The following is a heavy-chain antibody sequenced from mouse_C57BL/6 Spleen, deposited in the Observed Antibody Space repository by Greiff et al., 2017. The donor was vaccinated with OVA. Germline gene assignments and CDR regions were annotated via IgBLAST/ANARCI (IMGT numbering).Heavy chain of an antibody. V-gene: IGHV1-62-2*01. D-gene: IGHD2-3*01. CDR2: FYPGSGSI. CDR3: ARHEEEGRWLDYAMDY. J-gene: IGHJ4*01. CDR1: GYTFTEYT. Sequence: VQLVESGAELVKPGASVKLSCKASGYTFTEYTIHWVKQRSGQGLEWIGWFYPGSGSIKYNEKFKDKATLTADKSSSTVYMELSRLTSEDSAVYFCARHEEEGRWLDYAMDYWGQGTSVTVSS.